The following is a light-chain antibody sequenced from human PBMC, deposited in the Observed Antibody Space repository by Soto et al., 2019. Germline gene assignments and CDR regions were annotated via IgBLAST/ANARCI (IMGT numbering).Light chain of an antibody. V-gene: IGKV3-20*01. CDR3: QKYGSSPLT. Sequence: EIVLTQSPGTLSLSPVERSTLSFRASQSVSSSYLAWYPQKPGQAPRLLIYGASSRATGIPDRFSGSGSGTDFTLTISRLEPEDFAVYYCQKYGSSPLTCGGGNKGDIK. CDR2: GAS. J-gene: IGKJ4*01. CDR1: QSVSSSY.